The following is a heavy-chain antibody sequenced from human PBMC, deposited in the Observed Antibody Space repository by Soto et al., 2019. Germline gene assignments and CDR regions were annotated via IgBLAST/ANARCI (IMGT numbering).Heavy chain of an antibody. J-gene: IGHJ6*02. Sequence: QVRLVQSAAEVKKPGASVQVSCKASGDTFSSYGITWVRQAPGHGREWMGWISGYNGNTHIAKKLQGRVNMTTDTTTNTAFMELSSLRSDGTAVYYCARFADCSFTTCSVPSRFHIRGYYYYYGPDVWGQGTTVAVSS. CDR3: ARFADCSFTTCSVPSRFHIRGYYYYYGPDV. CDR1: GDTFSSYG. V-gene: IGHV1-18*01. CDR2: ISGYNGNT. D-gene: IGHD2-2*01.